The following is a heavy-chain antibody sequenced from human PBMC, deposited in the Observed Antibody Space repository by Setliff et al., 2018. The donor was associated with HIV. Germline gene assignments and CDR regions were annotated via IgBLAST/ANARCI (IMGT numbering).Heavy chain of an antibody. CDR1: GGSVNDFY. D-gene: IGHD2-21*02. V-gene: IGHV4-4*09. Sequence: SETLSLTCTVSGGSVNDFYCNWIRQPPGKGPEWIGYIHSSGSTIYNPSLKSRITISLDTSKEQFSLELSSATAADTAVYYCATLDNSGGNFLAYRGQGSLVTVSS. CDR2: IHSSGST. CDR3: ATLDNSGGNFLAY. J-gene: IGHJ4*02.